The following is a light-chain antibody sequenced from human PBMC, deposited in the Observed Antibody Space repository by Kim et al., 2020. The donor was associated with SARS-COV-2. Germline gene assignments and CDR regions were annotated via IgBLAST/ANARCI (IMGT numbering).Light chain of an antibody. CDR2: QTF. CDR3: QQYNSYPYT. J-gene: IGKJ2*01. V-gene: IGKV1-5*03. Sequence: IQLTQSPSTLSASVGDRVTITCRASQSISTWLAWYQQKPGKAPKLLIYQTFSLQSGVPSRFSGSGSGTDFTLTINSLQPDDFASYYCQQYNSYPYTFGQGTKLEI. CDR1: QSISTW.